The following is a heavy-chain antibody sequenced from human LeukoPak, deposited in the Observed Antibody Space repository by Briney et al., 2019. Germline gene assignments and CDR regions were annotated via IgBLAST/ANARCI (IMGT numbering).Heavy chain of an antibody. CDR3: ARERGGYRSTDAFDI. CDR2: ISSSSSYI. Sequence: GGSLRLSCAASGFTFSSYSMNWVRQAPGKGLEWVSSISSSSSYIYYADSVKGRFTISRDNAKNSLYLQMNSLSAEDTAVYYCARERGGYRSTDAFDIWGQGTMVTVSS. J-gene: IGHJ3*02. D-gene: IGHD1-26*01. V-gene: IGHV3-21*01. CDR1: GFTFSSYS.